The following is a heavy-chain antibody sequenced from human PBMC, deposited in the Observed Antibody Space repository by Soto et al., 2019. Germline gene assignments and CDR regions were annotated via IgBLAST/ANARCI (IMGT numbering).Heavy chain of an antibody. D-gene: IGHD4-17*01. CDR3: ARGGDYIAFDF. CDR1: GFTVSSNY. CDR2: IYSGGST. V-gene: IGHV3-53*01. J-gene: IGHJ3*01. Sequence: GGSLRLSCAVSGFTVSSNYVGWVRQAPGKGLEWVSVIYSGGSTYYADSVKGRFTISRDNSKNTAYLQMNSLRAEDTAVYYCARGGDYIAFDFWGQGTMVTVSS.